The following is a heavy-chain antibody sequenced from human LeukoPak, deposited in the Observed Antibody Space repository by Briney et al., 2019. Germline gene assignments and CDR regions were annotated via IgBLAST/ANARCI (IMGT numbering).Heavy chain of an antibody. J-gene: IGHJ4*02. CDR1: GFTFSSYA. V-gene: IGHV3-23*01. Sequence: GGSLRLSCAASGFTFSSYAMSWVRQAPGKGLEWVSAISGGGGGTYYADSVKGRFTISRDNSKNTLYLQMNSLRAEDTAAYYCAKGSGYYRRDFDYWGQGTLVTVSS. D-gene: IGHD3-22*01. CDR2: ISGGGGGT. CDR3: AKGSGYYRRDFDY.